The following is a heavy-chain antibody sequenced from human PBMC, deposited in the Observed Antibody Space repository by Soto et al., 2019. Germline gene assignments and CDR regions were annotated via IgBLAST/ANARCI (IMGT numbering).Heavy chain of an antibody. V-gene: IGHV1-2*04. CDR1: GYTFTGYY. D-gene: IGHD5-18*01. Sequence: ASVKVSCKASGYTFTGYYMHWVRQAPGQGLEWMGWINPNSGGTNYAQKFQGWVTMTRDTSISTAYMELSRLRSDDTAVYYCARGDPTWIQLWLGYFDYWGQGTLVTVSS. CDR2: INPNSGGT. CDR3: ARGDPTWIQLWLGYFDY. J-gene: IGHJ4*02.